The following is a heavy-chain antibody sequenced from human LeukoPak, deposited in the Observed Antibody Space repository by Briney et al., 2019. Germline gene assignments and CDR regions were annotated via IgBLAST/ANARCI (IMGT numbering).Heavy chain of an antibody. CDR2: IAPNSGDT. V-gene: IGHV1-2*02. D-gene: IGHD6-19*01. CDR1: GYTFTSYD. J-gene: IGHJ4*02. CDR3: ARDIGSGWYWIGGNY. Sequence: GASVKVSCKASGYTFTSYDINWVRQAPGQGLGWKGWIAPNSGDTNYAQKFQGRVTMTRDTSISTAHMELSRLKSDDTAVYYCARDIGSGWYWIGGNYWGQGTLVTVSS.